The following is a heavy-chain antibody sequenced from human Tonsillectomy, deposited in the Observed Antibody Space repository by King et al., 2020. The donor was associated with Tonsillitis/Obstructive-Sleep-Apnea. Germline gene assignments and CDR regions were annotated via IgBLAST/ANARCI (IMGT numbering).Heavy chain of an antibody. V-gene: IGHV3-53*01. J-gene: IGHJ3*02. CDR2: FYSGGIT. Sequence: VQLVESGGGLIQPGGSLRLSCAASGFTVSSNYMSWVRQAPGNGLEWVSVFYSGGITYYADSVKGRFTISRDNSKNTLYLQMNSLRAEDTAVYYCARGGRPGRDAFDIWGQGTMVTVSS. CDR3: ARGGRPGRDAFDI. CDR1: GFTVSSNY.